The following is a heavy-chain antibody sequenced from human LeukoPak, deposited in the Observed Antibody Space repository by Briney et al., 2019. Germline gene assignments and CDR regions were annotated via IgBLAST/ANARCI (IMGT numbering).Heavy chain of an antibody. D-gene: IGHD3-22*01. J-gene: IGHJ4*02. V-gene: IGHV1-3*03. CDR3: ARGRHYYDSSGPPYYFDY. CDR2: INAGNGNT. Sequence: ASVTVSCKASGYTFTSYVMHWVRQAPGQRLEWMGWINAGNGNTKYSQEFQGRVTITRDTSASTAYMELSSLRSEDMAVYYCARGRHYYDSSGPPYYFDYWGQGTLVTVSS. CDR1: GYTFTSYV.